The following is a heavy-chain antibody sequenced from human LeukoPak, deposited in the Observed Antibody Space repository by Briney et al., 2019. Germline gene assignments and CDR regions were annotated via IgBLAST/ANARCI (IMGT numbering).Heavy chain of an antibody. Sequence: ASVKVSCKVSGHTLTELSMHWVRQAPGKGLEWMGGFDPEDGETIYAQKFQGRVTMTEDTSTDTAYMELSSLRSEDTAVYYCATVLPVDTAMPTDYYYYMDVWGKGTTVTVSS. CDR1: GHTLTELS. D-gene: IGHD5-18*01. CDR2: FDPEDGET. CDR3: ATVLPVDTAMPTDYYYYMDV. V-gene: IGHV1-24*01. J-gene: IGHJ6*03.